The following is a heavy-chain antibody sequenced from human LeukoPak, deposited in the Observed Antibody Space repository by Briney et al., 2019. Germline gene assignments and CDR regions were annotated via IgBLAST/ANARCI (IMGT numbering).Heavy chain of an antibody. D-gene: IGHD6-13*01. Sequence: GGSLGLSCAASGFTFSSYSMNWVRQAPGKGLEWVSSISSSSSYIYYADSVKGRFTISRDNAKNSLYLQMNSLRAEDTAVYYCARDIADERDYWGQGTLVTVSS. CDR1: GFTFSSYS. V-gene: IGHV3-21*01. CDR2: ISSSSSYI. J-gene: IGHJ4*02. CDR3: ARDIADERDY.